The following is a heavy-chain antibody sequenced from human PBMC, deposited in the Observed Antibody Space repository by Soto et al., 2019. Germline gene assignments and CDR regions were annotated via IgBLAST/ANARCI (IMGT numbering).Heavy chain of an antibody. J-gene: IGHJ4*02. CDR1: GYTFTSYG. V-gene: IGHV1-18*01. CDR2: ISAYNGNT. D-gene: IGHD2-15*01. CDR3: AGDGGGQPDY. Sequence: QVQLVQSGAEVKKPGASVKVSCKASGYTFTSYGISWVRQAPGQGLEWMGWISAYNGNTNYAQKLQGRVTMTTDTPRRPAKWERRGWRSDDTAVYYCAGDGGGQPDYWGQGTLVPVSS.